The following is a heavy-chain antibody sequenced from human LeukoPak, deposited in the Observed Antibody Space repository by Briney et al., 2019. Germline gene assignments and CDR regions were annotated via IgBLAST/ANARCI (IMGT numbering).Heavy chain of an antibody. J-gene: IGHJ4*02. D-gene: IGHD2-21*02. V-gene: IGHV3-74*01. CDR1: GFTFSSYW. CDR3: ARFVMVTAGDY. CDR2: IIGDGSVT. Sequence: GGSLRLSCAASGFTFSSYWTHWVRQTPGKGLVWVSRIIGDGSVTSYADSVKGRFTISRDNAKNTVYLQMNSLRDEDTAVYYCARFVMVTAGDYWGQGTLVTVSS.